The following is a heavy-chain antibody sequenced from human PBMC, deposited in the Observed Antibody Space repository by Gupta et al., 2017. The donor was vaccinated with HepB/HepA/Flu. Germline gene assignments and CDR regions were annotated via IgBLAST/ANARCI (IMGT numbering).Heavy chain of an antibody. J-gene: IGHJ5*02. V-gene: IGHV1-8*01. CDR3: ARGPRITSFGVVTAWNWFDP. CDR2: MNPNSGNT. CDR1: GYTFTNYD. Sequence: QVQLVQSGAEVKKPGASVKVSCKASGYTFTNYDINWVRQATGQGLEWMGWMNPNSGNTGYAQKFQGRVTMTRNTSLSTAYMELSSLRSEDTAVYYCARGPRITSFGVVTAWNWFDPWGQGTLVTVSS. D-gene: IGHD3-3*01.